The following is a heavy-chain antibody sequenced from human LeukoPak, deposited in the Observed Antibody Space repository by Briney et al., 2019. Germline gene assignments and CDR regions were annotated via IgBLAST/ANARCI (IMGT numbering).Heavy chain of an antibody. Sequence: ASVKVSCKASGYTFTSYYMHWVRQAPGQGLEWMGIINPSGGTTIYAQKFQGRVTITRDTSTSTVYMELSSLRSEDTAVYYCASGSYLDAFDIWGQGTMVTVSS. J-gene: IGHJ3*02. CDR1: GYTFTSYY. D-gene: IGHD1-26*01. CDR2: INPSGGTT. CDR3: ASGSYLDAFDI. V-gene: IGHV1-46*01.